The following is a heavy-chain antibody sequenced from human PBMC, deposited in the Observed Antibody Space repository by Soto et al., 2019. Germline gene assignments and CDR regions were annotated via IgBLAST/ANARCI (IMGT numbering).Heavy chain of an antibody. CDR2: INTGNGDT. V-gene: IGHV1-3*04. CDR1: GYSFTSYS. J-gene: IGHJ5*02. Sequence: ASVKVSCKPSGYSFTSYSIHWVRQAPGQRLEWMGWINTGNGDTKYSQRFQDRVTFTRDTSASTAYMELSSLRSEDTAVYYCAREPYGSENWFDPWGQGTLVTVSS. D-gene: IGHD6-25*01. CDR3: AREPYGSENWFDP.